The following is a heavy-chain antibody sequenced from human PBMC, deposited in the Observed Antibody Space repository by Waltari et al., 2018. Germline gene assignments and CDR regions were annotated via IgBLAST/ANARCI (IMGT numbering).Heavy chain of an antibody. CDR2: VGGSGDGT. V-gene: IGHV3-23*01. Sequence: EVQLLESGGGLVQAGGSLRLSCAASGFTFSIYPMSWVRQAPGKGLEWVSRVGGSGDGTYYADSVKGRFTISRDNSRNMVYLQMNSLRADDTAVYYCAKGVAVTVTGPEYWGQGTLVTVSS. CDR1: GFTFSIYP. J-gene: IGHJ4*02. CDR3: AKGVAVTVTGPEY. D-gene: IGHD6-19*01.